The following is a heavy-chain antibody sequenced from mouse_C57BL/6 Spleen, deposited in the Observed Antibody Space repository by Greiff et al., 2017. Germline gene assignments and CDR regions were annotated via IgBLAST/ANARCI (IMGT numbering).Heavy chain of an antibody. V-gene: IGHV14-3*01. D-gene: IGHD2-5*01. Sequence: VQLKESVAELVRPGASVKLSCTASGFYIKNTYMHLVKQRPEQGLEWIGRIDTADGDTKYAPKFQGKATLTADTASNTAYKQLSSLTSEDTAVYYCATSFSNWSFAYWGQGTMVTVSA. CDR1: GFYIKNTY. CDR2: IDTADGDT. CDR3: ATSFSNWSFAY. J-gene: IGHJ3*01.